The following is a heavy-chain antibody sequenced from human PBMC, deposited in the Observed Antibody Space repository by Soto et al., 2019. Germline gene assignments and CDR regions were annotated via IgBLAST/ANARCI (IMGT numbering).Heavy chain of an antibody. D-gene: IGHD3-22*01. CDR2: ISSSGSTI. Sequence: GGSLRLSCAASGFTFSDYYMSWIRQAPGKGLEWVSYISSSGSTIYYADSVKGRFTISRDNAKNSLYLQMNSLRAEDTAVYYCARPRYDSTGTPFDHWGLGTLVTAPQ. CDR1: GFTFSDYY. CDR3: ARPRYDSTGTPFDH. J-gene: IGHJ4*02. V-gene: IGHV3-11*04.